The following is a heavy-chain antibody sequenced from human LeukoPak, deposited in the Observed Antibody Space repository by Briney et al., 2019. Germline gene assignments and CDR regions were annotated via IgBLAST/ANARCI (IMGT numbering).Heavy chain of an antibody. CDR3: AREGITMVRGGGVSWFDP. CDR2: ISSSSYI. J-gene: IGHJ5*02. V-gene: IGHV3-21*01. D-gene: IGHD3-10*01. Sequence: GGFLRLSCAASGFTFSSYSMNWVRQAPGKGLEWVSSISSSSYIYYADSVKGRFTISRDNAKNSLYLQMNSLRAEDTAVYYCAREGITMVRGGGVSWFDPWGQGTLVTVSS. CDR1: GFTFSSYS.